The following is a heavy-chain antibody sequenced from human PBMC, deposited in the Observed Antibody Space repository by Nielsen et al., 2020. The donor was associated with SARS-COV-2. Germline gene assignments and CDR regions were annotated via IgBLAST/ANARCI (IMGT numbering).Heavy chain of an antibody. V-gene: IGHV1-18*01. D-gene: IGHD1-1*01. J-gene: IGHJ6*03. CDR1: GYTFNVYA. Sequence: ASVKVSCKASGYTFNVYAMNWVRQAPGQGLEWMGWISGNNGDTKYAQRFHGRVTMTVDTSTTTAYMELRTLRPDDTAVYYCARDGGSNWNDGFSYYYMDVWGKGTTVTVSS. CDR3: ARDGGSNWNDGFSYYYMDV. CDR2: ISGNNGDT.